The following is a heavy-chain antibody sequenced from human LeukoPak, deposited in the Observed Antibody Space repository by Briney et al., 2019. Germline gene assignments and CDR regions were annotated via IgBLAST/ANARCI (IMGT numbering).Heavy chain of an antibody. CDR1: SGSFSGYY. CDR2: INRGGST. D-gene: IGHD3-10*01. J-gene: IGHJ4*02. Sequence: SETLSLTCAVYSGSFSGYYWSWIRQPPGKGLEWIGEINRGGSTNYNPSLKSRVTISVDTSKNQSSLKLTSVTAADTAVYYCARGYGSGSYYNYWGQRTLVTVSS. V-gene: IGHV4-34*01. CDR3: ARGYGSGSYYNY.